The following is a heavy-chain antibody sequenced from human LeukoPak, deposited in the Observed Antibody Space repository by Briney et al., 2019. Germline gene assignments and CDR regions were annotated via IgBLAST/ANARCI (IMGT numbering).Heavy chain of an antibody. CDR1: GFTFSSCW. V-gene: IGHV3-74*01. Sequence: GGSLRLSCAASGFTFSSCWMHWVRQAPGKGLVWVSRINSDGSSTSYADSVKGRFTISRDNAKNTLHLQMNSLRAEDTAVYYCASAWIQLWYDYWGQGTLLTVSS. CDR3: ASAWIQLWYDY. J-gene: IGHJ4*02. CDR2: INSDGSST. D-gene: IGHD5-18*01.